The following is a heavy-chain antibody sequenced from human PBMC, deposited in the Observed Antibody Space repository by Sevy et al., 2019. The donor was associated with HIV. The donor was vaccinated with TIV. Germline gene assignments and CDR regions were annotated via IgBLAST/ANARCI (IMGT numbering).Heavy chain of an antibody. J-gene: IGHJ3*02. CDR1: GFTFSSYA. D-gene: IGHD3-10*01. Sequence: GGSLRLSCAAFGFTFSSYAMHWVRQAPGKGLEWVAVISYDGSNKYYADSVKGRFTISRDNSKNTLYLQMNSLRAEDTAVYYCARDKHYYGSGGDIWGQGTMVTVSS. CDR2: ISYDGSNK. CDR3: ARDKHYYGSGGDI. V-gene: IGHV3-30-3*01.